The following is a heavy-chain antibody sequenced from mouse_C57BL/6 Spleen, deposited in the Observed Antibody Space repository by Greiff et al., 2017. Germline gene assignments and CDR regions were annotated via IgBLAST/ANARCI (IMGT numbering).Heavy chain of an antibody. CDR3: TRAYGNSSWFAY. J-gene: IGHJ3*01. D-gene: IGHD2-1*01. CDR1: GFTFSSYA. V-gene: IGHV5-9-1*02. CDR2: ISSGGDYI. Sequence: DVMLVESGEGLVKPGGSLTLSCAASGFTFSSYAMSWVRQTPEKRLEWVAYISSGGDYIYYADTVKGRFTISRDNARNTLYLQMSSLKSEDTAMYYCTRAYGNSSWFAYWGQGTLVTVSA.